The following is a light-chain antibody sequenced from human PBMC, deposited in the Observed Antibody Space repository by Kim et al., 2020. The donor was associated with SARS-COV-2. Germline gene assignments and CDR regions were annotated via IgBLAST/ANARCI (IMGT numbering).Light chain of an antibody. CDR1: TSDVGAYNY. Sequence: QSALTQPPSASGSPGQSVAISCTGTTSDVGAYNYVSWYQQHPGKAPKLMLYEVSKWPSGVPDRFSGSKSGNTASLTVSGLQAEDEANYYCSSYAGNNNVIFGGGTQLTVL. CDR3: SSYAGNNNVI. J-gene: IGLJ2*01. V-gene: IGLV2-8*01. CDR2: EVS.